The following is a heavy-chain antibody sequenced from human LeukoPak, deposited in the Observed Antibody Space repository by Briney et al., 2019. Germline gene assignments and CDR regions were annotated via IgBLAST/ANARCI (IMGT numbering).Heavy chain of an antibody. J-gene: IGHJ3*02. CDR1: GGSISSYY. Sequence: SETLSLTCTVSGGSISSYYWSWIRQPPGKGLEWIGYIYYSGSTNYNPSLKSRVTISVDTSKNQFSLKLSSVTAADTAVYYCARDCSGGSCYGAFDIWGQGTMVTVSS. D-gene: IGHD2-15*01. CDR2: IYYSGST. V-gene: IGHV4-59*01. CDR3: ARDCSGGSCYGAFDI.